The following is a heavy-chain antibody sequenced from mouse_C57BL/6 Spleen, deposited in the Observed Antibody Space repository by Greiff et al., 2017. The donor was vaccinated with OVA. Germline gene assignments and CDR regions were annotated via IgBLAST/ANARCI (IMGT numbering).Heavy chain of an antibody. CDR3: ARYTPRYFDV. CDR1: GFTFTDYY. CDR2: IRNKANGYTT. V-gene: IGHV7-3*01. J-gene: IGHJ1*03. Sequence: EVKLMESGGGLVQPGGSLSLSCAASGFTFTDYYMSWVRQPPGKALEWLGFIRNKANGYTTEYSAYVKGRFTISRDNSQSILYLQMNALRAEDSATYYCARYTPRYFDVWGTGTTVTVSS.